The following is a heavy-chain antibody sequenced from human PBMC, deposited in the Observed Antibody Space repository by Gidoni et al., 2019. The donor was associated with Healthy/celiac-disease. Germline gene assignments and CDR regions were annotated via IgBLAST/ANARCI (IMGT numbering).Heavy chain of an antibody. CDR2: IYYRGST. J-gene: IGHJ6*02. CDR1: GGYISRGGYD. D-gene: IGHD3-10*01. V-gene: IGHV4-31*03. Sequence: QVQLQESGPGLVKPSQTLSLTCTVSGGYISRGGYDWSLILQHPGKGLEWIEYIYYRGSTYCHPSLKRRVTISVATSKTQFSLKLSSVTAADTAVYYCARVLGSGSYYYGMDVWGQGTTVTVSS. CDR3: ARVLGSGSYYYGMDV.